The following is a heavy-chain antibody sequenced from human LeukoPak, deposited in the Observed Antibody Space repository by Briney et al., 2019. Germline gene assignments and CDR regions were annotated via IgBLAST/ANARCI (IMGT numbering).Heavy chain of an antibody. CDR3: ARSLYGDYYFDY. CDR2: VYSTGGT. CDR1: GDSMTENY. D-gene: IGHD4-17*01. V-gene: IGHV4-4*07. Sequence: SETLSLTCTVSGDSMTENYWNWIRQPAGEGLEWIGRVYSTGGTNYNPSLKSRVTTSVDKSKSQFSLKLSSVTAADTAVYYCARSLYGDYYFDYWGQGTLVTVSS. J-gene: IGHJ4*02.